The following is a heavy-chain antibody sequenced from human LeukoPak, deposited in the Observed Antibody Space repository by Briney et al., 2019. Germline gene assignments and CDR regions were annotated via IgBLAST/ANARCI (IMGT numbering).Heavy chain of an antibody. CDR1: GFTFSSYA. CDR2: ISGSGGST. Sequence: GGSLRLSCAASGFTFSSYAMSWVRQAPGKGLEWVSAISGSGGSTYYADSVKGRFTISRDNSKNTLYLQMNSLRAEDTAVYYCAKDRGIVGAEYYFDYWGQGTLVTVSS. D-gene: IGHD1-26*01. CDR3: AKDRGIVGAEYYFDY. J-gene: IGHJ4*02. V-gene: IGHV3-23*01.